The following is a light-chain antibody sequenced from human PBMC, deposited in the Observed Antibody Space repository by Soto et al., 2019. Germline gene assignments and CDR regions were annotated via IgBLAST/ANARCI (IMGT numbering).Light chain of an antibody. CDR2: GAS. CDR1: QNVSSNL. Sequence: TVLTQSPGTLSLSPGERATLSCRASQNVSSNLLVWYQQPPGQAPRLLIYGASSRATGIPDRFSGSGSGTEFTLTISRLEPEDFAVYYCQQYGSPSWTFGQGTKVDIK. CDR3: QQYGSPSWT. V-gene: IGKV3-20*01. J-gene: IGKJ1*01.